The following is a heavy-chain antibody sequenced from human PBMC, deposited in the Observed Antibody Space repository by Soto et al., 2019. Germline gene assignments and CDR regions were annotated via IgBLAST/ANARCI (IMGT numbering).Heavy chain of an antibody. V-gene: IGHV2-5*02. CDR1: GFSLSSSGVG. CDR2: IYWDDDK. D-gene: IGHD3-10*02. Sequence: QITLKESGPTLVKPTQTLTLTCTFSGFSLSSSGVGVGWIRQPPGKALEWLTFIYWDDDKRYSPSLKSRLTIXXXTXKNQVVPTLTSMSPLDTATYYCARPVFAGITYYFASWGQGTLLTVSS. J-gene: IGHJ4*02. CDR3: ARPVFAGITYYFAS.